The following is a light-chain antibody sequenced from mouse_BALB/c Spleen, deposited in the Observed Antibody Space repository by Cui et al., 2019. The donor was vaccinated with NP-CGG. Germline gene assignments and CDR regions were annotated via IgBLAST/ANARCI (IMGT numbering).Light chain of an antibody. Sequence: QAVVTQESALPTSPGETVTLTCRSSTGAVTTSNYANWVQEKPDHFFTGLIGGTNNRAPGVPARFSGSLIGDKAALTITGAQTEDEAIYFCALWYSNHWVFGGGTKTDCP. J-gene: IGLJ1*01. V-gene: IGLV1*01. CDR3: ALWYSNHWV. CDR1: TGAVTTSNY. CDR2: GTN.